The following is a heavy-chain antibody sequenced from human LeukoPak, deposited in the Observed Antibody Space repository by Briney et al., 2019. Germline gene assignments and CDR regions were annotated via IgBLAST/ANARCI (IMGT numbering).Heavy chain of an antibody. CDR2: INHSGST. CDR1: GGSFSGYY. J-gene: IGHJ5*02. CDR3: ARGRWEAYYYGSGSRFWFDP. Sequence: SETLSLTCAVYGGSFSGYYWSWIRQPPGKGLEWIGEINHSGSTNYNPSLKSRVTISVETSKNQFSLKLSSVTAADTAVYYCARGRWEAYYYGSGSRFWFDPWGQGTLVTVSS. V-gene: IGHV4-34*01. D-gene: IGHD3-10*01.